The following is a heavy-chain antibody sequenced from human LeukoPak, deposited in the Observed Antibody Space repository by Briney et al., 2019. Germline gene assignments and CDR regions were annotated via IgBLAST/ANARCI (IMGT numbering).Heavy chain of an antibody. J-gene: IGHJ4*02. Sequence: GGSLRLSCAASGFTFSSYAMSWVRQAPGKGLEWVSAISGSGGSKYYADSVKGRFTISRDNSKDTLYLQMNSLRAEDTAVYYCAKAQQLVPPYFDYRGQGTLVTVSS. CDR1: GFTFSSYA. D-gene: IGHD6-13*01. V-gene: IGHV3-23*01. CDR2: ISGSGGSK. CDR3: AKAQQLVPPYFDY.